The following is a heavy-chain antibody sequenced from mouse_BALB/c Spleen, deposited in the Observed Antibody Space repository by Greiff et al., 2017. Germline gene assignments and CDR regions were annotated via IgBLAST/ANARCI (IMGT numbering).Heavy chain of an antibody. V-gene: IGHV5-6*01. CDR3: ARPTRNGAMDY. D-gene: IGHD6-1*01. Sequence: EVKLMESGGDLVKPGGSLKLSCAASGFTFSSYGMSWVRQTPDKRLEWVATISSGGGYTYYPDSVKGRSTISRDNAKNTLYLQMSSLKSEDTSMYYCARPTRNGAMDYWGQGTSVTVSS. J-gene: IGHJ4*01. CDR2: ISSGGGYT. CDR1: GFTFSSYG.